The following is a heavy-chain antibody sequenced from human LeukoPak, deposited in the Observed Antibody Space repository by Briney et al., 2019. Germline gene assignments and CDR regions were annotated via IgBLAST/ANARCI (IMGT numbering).Heavy chain of an antibody. CDR1: GYTFTSYY. V-gene: IGHV1-46*01. D-gene: IGHD6-19*01. J-gene: IGHJ4*02. CDR3: ATDPFGAYSSMGDFDY. Sequence: ASVKVSCKASGYTFTSYYMHWVRQAPGQGLEWMGIINPSGGSTSYAQKFQGRVTMTRDTSTSTVYMELSSLRSEDTAVYYCATDPFGAYSSMGDFDYWGQGTLVTVTS. CDR2: INPSGGST.